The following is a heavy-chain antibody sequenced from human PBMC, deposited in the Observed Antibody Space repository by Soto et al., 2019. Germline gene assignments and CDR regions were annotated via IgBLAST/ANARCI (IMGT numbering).Heavy chain of an antibody. V-gene: IGHV1-69*02. D-gene: IGHD2-2*02. CDR3: ACHTVRNASDI. CDR2: IIPILGIA. CDR1: GGTFSSYT. J-gene: IGHJ3*02. Sequence: QVQLVQSGAEVKKPGSSVKVSCKASGGTFSSYTISWVRQAPGQGLEWMGRIIPILGIANYAQKFQGRVTLTADKSTITAYSELRSLTSADTAVSYCACHTVRNASDIWGQGTMVTVSP.